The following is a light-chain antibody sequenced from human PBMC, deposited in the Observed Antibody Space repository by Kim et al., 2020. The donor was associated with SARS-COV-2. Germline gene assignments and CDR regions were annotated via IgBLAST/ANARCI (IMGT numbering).Light chain of an antibody. CDR2: DAS. CDR3: QQRRNWPRNT. Sequence: SPGDTATLSCRASQRVSTYLAWSQQKPGQAPRLLIYDASNRATGTPAMFSGSVSGTDFTLTIRSLEAEDSAVYYCQQRRNWPRNTFGQWTRLEIK. CDR1: QRVSTY. V-gene: IGKV3-11*01. J-gene: IGKJ5*01.